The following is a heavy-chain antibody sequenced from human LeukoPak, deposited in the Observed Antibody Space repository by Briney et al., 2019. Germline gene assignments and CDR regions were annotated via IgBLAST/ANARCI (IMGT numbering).Heavy chain of an antibody. CDR2: ISYDGSNK. J-gene: IGHJ4*02. Sequence: GGSLRLSCAASGFTFSISAMSWVRQAPGKGLEWVAVISYDGSNKYCANSVKGRFTISRDNSKNTLYLQMNSLRAEDTAVYYCARGRSGSLDYWGQGTLVTVSS. D-gene: IGHD1-26*01. CDR1: GFTFSISA. CDR3: ARGRSGSLDY. V-gene: IGHV3-30*04.